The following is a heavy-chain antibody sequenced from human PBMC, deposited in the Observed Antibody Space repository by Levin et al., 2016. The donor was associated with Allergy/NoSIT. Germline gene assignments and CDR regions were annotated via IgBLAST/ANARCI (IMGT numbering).Heavy chain of an antibody. J-gene: IGHJ4*02. Sequence: GGPLRLSCAASGFTFSNYEMNWVRQAPGYGLEWVSYISSSGGTIYYADSVKGRFTISRDNAKNSLYLQMNSLRAEDTAVYYCVNTYYYGSGSYSRQSYCLDYWGQGTLVTVSS. CDR3: VNTYYYGSGSYSRQSYCLDY. CDR2: ISSSGGTI. CDR1: GFTFSNYE. D-gene: IGHD3-10*01. V-gene: IGHV3-48*03.